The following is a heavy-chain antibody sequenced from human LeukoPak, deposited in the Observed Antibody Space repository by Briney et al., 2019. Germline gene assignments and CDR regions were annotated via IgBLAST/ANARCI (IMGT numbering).Heavy chain of an antibody. D-gene: IGHD2-2*03. CDR2: ISSSSSYI. Sequence: GGSLILSCAASGFTFSSYSMNWVRQAPGKGLEWVSSISSSSSYIYYADSVKGRFTISRDNAKNSLYLQMNSLRAEDTAVYYCARDAGYCSSTSCYDAFDIWGQGTMVTVSS. CDR3: ARDAGYCSSTSCYDAFDI. CDR1: GFTFSSYS. J-gene: IGHJ3*02. V-gene: IGHV3-21*01.